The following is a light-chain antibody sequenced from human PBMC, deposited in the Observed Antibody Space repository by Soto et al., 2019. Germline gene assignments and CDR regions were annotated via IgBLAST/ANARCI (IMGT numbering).Light chain of an antibody. V-gene: IGKV2-28*01. CDR3: MQAIQTPPT. Sequence: DIVMTQSPLSLPVTPGEPASISCRSSQSLLHSNGYNSLDWYLQTPGQSPQLLIYLGSNRASGVPARFSGSGSGTDFTLKISRVEAEDVGLYFCMQAIQTPPTFGGGTKVDIK. CDR2: LGS. J-gene: IGKJ4*01. CDR1: QSLLHSNGYNS.